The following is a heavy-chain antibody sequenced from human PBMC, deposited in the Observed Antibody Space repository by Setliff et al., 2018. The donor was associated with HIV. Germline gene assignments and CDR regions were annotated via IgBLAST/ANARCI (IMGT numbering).Heavy chain of an antibody. Sequence: HPGGSLRLSCAASGFTFSSYAMHWVRQAPGKGLEWVAVISYDGSNKYYADSVKGRFTISRDNSKNTLYLQMNSLRAEDTAVYYCARRGYSSGWHLSYYYYGMDVWGQGTTVTVSS. CDR2: ISYDGSNK. CDR1: GFTFSSYA. V-gene: IGHV3-30*04. D-gene: IGHD6-19*01. J-gene: IGHJ6*02. CDR3: ARRGYSSGWHLSYYYYGMDV.